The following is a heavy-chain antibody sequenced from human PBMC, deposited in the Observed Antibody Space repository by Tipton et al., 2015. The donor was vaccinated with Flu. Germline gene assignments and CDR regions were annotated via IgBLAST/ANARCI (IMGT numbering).Heavy chain of an antibody. CDR1: GDSIGSDYY. V-gene: IGHV4-38-2*02. CDR2: VTHSGST. D-gene: IGHD6-19*01. J-gene: IGHJ5*02. CDR3: ARAPYTSGWYWFDP. Sequence: TLSLTCSISGDSIGSDYYWAWIRQPPGKGLEWIGEVTHSGSTNYRPTLKSRVSISVDKSKNQFSLRLSSVTAADTAVYYCARAPYTSGWYWFDPWGQGTLVTVSS.